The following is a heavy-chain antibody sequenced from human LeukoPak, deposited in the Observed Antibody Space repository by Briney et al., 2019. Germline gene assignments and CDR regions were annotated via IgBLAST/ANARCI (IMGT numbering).Heavy chain of an antibody. V-gene: IGHV4-34*01. CDR2: INHSGST. CDR1: GGSFSGYY. D-gene: IGHD3-10*01. CDR3: ATRKGRLWFGEFH. J-gene: IGHJ4*02. Sequence: SETLSLTCAVYGGSFSGYYWSWIRQPPGKGLEWIGEINHSGSTNYNPSLKSRVTISVDKSKNQFSLKLSSVTAADTAVYYCATRKGRLWFGEFHWGQGTLVTVSS.